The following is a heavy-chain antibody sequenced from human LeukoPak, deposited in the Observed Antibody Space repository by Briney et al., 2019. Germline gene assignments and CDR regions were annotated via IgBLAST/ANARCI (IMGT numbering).Heavy chain of an antibody. J-gene: IGHJ4*02. CDR3: AISGSGSALLHH. D-gene: IGHD3-10*01. CDR2: ISSSSSYI. CDR1: GFTFSSYY. Sequence: GGSLSPSCAASGFTFSSYYMNWVRQAPGKGLEWVSSISSSSSYIYYADSVKGRFTISRDNAKNSLYLQMNSLRAEDTAVYYCAISGSGSALLHHGGQGTLVTVSS. V-gene: IGHV3-21*01.